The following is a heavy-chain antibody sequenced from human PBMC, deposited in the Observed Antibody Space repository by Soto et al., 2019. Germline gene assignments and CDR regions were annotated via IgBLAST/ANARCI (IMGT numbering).Heavy chain of an antibody. CDR3: ARRDWSASTSLFYFDY. J-gene: IGHJ4*02. Sequence: QVQLQESGPGLVQPSGTLSLTCAVSGGSIISSNWWNWVRQPPGKGLEWIGEIYHSGSTYYKPSLMSRVAMSVDTSKNQFSPKLTSATAADTAVYWCARRDWSASTSLFYFDYWGQGVLVTVSS. CDR1: GGSIISSNW. D-gene: IGHD3-9*01. V-gene: IGHV4-4*01. CDR2: IYHSGST.